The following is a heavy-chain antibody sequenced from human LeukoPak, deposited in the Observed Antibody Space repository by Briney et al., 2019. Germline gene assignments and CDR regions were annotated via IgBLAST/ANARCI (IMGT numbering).Heavy chain of an antibody. V-gene: IGHV2-5*01. CDR3: APEGLPRDY. CDR2: IYWNDDK. J-gene: IGHJ4*02. Sequence: SGPALVKPTETLTLTCTVSPFSLTTSGVGVGWIRQPPGKALEWLALIYWNDDKRYSPSLKSRLTITKDTSKNQVVLTMTNMDPVDTATYYCAPEGLPRDYWGQGTLVTVSS. CDR1: PFSLTTSGVG.